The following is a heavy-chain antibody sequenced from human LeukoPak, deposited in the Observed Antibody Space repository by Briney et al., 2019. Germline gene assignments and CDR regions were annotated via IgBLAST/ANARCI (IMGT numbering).Heavy chain of an antibody. CDR3: LIFPGM. D-gene: IGHD3-3*01. J-gene: IGHJ4*02. V-gene: IGHV3-15*05. Sequence: GGSLRLSCAASGFSVINAWMSWVRQAPGQGLGWVGRIKSRADGGTTEYAEPVEGRFSISRDDSENTWYLQMNSRQIDDTALYYCLIFPGMGGQGTLVTVSS. CDR1: GFSVINAW. CDR2: IKSRADGGTT.